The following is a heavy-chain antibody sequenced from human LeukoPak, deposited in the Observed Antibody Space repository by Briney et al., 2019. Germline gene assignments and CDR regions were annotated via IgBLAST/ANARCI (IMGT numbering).Heavy chain of an antibody. CDR3: ASNYSSGSYRYTGSFDS. CDR1: GGSFSEYY. Sequence: SETLSLTCAVYGGSFSEYYWSWIRQPPGKGLEWIGEINHSGTTNYSPSLKSRVSISVDTSKNQFSLKLTSVTAADAAMYYCASNYSSGSYRYTGSFDSWGQGMLVNVSS. D-gene: IGHD3-16*02. J-gene: IGHJ4*02. V-gene: IGHV4-34*01. CDR2: INHSGTT.